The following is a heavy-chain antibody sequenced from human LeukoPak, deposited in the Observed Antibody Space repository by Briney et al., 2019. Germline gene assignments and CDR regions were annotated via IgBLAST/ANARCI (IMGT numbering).Heavy chain of an antibody. CDR2: ISSSGSTI. CDR3: ASGIVVVPAALNRDYYMDV. D-gene: IGHD2-2*01. V-gene: IGHV3-48*03. CDR1: GFTFSSYE. J-gene: IGHJ6*03. Sequence: GGSLRLSCAASGFTFSSYEMNWVRQAPGKGLEWVSYISSSGSTIYYADSVKGRFTISRDNAKNSLYLQMNSLRAEDTAVYYCASGIVVVPAALNRDYYMDVWGKGTTVTVSS.